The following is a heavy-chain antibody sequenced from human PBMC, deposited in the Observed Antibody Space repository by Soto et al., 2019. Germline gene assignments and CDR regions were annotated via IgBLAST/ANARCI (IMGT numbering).Heavy chain of an antibody. CDR3: ARHPTFSGWEYYFDY. Sequence: NPSETLSLTCTVSGDSVSSSNYYWGWIRQPPGKGLEWIGSVYYSGSTYYNPSLKSLVTMSVDTSKNQFSLKLSSVTAADAAVYYCARHPTFSGWEYYFDYWGQGTPVTVSS. CDR2: VYYSGST. D-gene: IGHD6-19*01. J-gene: IGHJ4*02. CDR1: GDSVSSSNYY. V-gene: IGHV4-39*01.